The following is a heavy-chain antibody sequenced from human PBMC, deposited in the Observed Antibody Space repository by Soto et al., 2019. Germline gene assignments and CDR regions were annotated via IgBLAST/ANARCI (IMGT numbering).Heavy chain of an antibody. CDR2: IFYSGST. CDR3: AKKCGGVTGDWFAP. D-gene: IGHD3-16*01. J-gene: IGHJ5*02. Sequence: PSETLSLTCTVSSGSISSTIYSWDWIRQPPGKGLEWIGSIFYSGSTYYNPSLKSRVTISVDTSKNQFSLTLTSVTAADTAVYYCAKKCGGVTGDWFAPWGRG. V-gene: IGHV4-39*01. CDR1: SGSISSTIYS.